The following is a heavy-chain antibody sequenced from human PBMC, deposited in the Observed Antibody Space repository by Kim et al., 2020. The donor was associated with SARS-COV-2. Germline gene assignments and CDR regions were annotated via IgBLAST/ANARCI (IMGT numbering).Heavy chain of an antibody. CDR3: ARGGSYYDFWSGYRVDY. CDR2: INSDGSST. Sequence: GGSLRLSCAASGFTFSSYWMHWVRQAPGKGLVWVSRINSDGSSTSYADSVKGRFTISRDNAKNTLYLQMNSLRAEDTAVYYCARGGSYYDFWSGYRVDYWGQGTLVTVSS. V-gene: IGHV3-74*01. D-gene: IGHD3-3*01. CDR1: GFTFSSYW. J-gene: IGHJ4*02.